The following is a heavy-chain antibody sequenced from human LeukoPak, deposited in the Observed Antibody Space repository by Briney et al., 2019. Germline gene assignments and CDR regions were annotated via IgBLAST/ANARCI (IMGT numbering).Heavy chain of an antibody. Sequence: SETLSLTCAVYGESFSGYYWSWIRQPAGKGLEWIGRIYTSGSTNYNPSLKSRVTISVDTSKNQFSLKLGSVTAADTAVYYCAVASSFFDYWGQGTLVTVSS. J-gene: IGHJ4*02. D-gene: IGHD5-12*01. CDR3: AVASSFFDY. CDR1: GESFSGYY. CDR2: IYTSGST. V-gene: IGHV4-59*10.